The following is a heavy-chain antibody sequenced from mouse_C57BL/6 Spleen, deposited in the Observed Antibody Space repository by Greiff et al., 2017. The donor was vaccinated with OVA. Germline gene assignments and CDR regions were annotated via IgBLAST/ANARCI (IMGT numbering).Heavy chain of an antibody. CDR2: INPNNGGT. CDR1: GYTFTDYN. V-gene: IGHV1-22*01. Sequence: EVQLQESGPELVKPGASVKMSCKASGYTFTDYNMHWVKQSHGKSLEWIGYINPNNGGTSYNQKFKGKATLTVNKSSSTAYMELRSLTSEDSAVYYCARDYGNYGFFDYWGQGTTLTVSS. CDR3: ARDYGNYGFFDY. J-gene: IGHJ2*01. D-gene: IGHD2-1*01.